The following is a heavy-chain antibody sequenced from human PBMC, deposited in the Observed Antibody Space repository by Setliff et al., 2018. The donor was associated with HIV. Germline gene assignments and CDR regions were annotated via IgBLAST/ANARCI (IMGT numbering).Heavy chain of an antibody. CDR3: ARHRIDISLLVVQDPGPFDL. V-gene: IGHV5-51*01. CDR1: GYSFLNHW. Sequence: PRESLKISCTGSGYSFLNHWIGWVRQMPGRGLEWVAIIYPQDSDTRYSPSFEGHVTISADTSRYTAYLQWRALRASDTAIYYCARHRIDISLLVVQDPGPFDLWGRGTMVTVSS. CDR2: IYPQDSDT. J-gene: IGHJ3*01. D-gene: IGHD3-3*02.